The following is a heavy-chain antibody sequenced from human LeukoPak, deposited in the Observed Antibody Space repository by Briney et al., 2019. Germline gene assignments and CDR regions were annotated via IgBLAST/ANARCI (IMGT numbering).Heavy chain of an antibody. Sequence: GGSLRLSCAASGFTFSSYAMNWVRQAPGKGLEWVSSISSSSSYIYYADSVKGRFTISRDNSKSSLYLQMNSLRVEDTALYYCAKGSGYSYFDYWGQGTLVTVSS. CDR2: ISSSSSYI. CDR3: AKGSGYSYFDY. CDR1: GFTFSSYA. V-gene: IGHV3-21*04. J-gene: IGHJ4*02. D-gene: IGHD5-18*01.